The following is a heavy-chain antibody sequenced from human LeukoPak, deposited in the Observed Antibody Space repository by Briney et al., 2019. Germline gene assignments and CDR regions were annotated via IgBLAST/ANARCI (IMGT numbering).Heavy chain of an antibody. CDR2: IRGGDAGA. CDR1: GFTFDSYA. Sequence: GGSLRLSCAASGFTFDSYAMNWVRQAPGKGLEWVSYIRGGDAGARYAEPVKGRFTISRDNAKNTLYLQMDSLRAEDTAVYYCARASGYTSGWYDDAFDIWGQGTMVTVSS. D-gene: IGHD6-19*01. CDR3: ARASGYTSGWYDDAFDI. J-gene: IGHJ3*02. V-gene: IGHV3-23*01.